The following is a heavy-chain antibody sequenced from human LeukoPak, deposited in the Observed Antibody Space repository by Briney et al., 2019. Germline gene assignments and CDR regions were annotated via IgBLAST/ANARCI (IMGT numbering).Heavy chain of an antibody. CDR3: ARLGYSSRRGGFDY. J-gene: IGHJ4*02. CDR1: GGSISSSSYY. CDR2: IYYSGST. D-gene: IGHD6-19*01. Sequence: PSETLSLTCTVSGGSISSSSYYWGWIRQPPGKGLEWIGSIYYSGSTYYNPSLKSRVTISVDTSKNQFSLKLSSVTAADTAVYYCARLGYSSRRGGFDYWGQGTLVTVSS. V-gene: IGHV4-39*01.